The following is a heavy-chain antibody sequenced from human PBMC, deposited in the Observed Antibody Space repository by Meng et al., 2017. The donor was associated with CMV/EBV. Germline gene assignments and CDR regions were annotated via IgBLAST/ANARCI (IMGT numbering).Heavy chain of an antibody. CDR3: ARDCSSTSCSPAFDY. D-gene: IGHD2-2*01. CDR2: IKQDGSEK. J-gene: IGHJ4*02. CDR1: GFTFSSYW. V-gene: IGHV3-7*01. Sequence: GESLKISCAASGFTFSSYWMSWVRQAPGKGLEWVANIKQDGSEKYYVDSVKGRFTISRDNAKNSLHLQMNSLRAEDTAVYYCARDCSSTSCSPAFDYWGQGTLVTVSS.